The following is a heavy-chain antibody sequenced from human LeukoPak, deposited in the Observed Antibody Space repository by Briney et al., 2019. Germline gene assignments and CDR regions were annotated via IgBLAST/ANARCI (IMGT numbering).Heavy chain of an antibody. V-gene: IGHV3-30*18. D-gene: IGHD5-18*01. CDR1: GFTFSSYG. CDR2: ISYDGSNK. Sequence: GGSLRLSCAASGFTFSSYGMHWVRQAPGKGLEWVAVISYDGSNKYYADSVKGRFTISRDNSKNTLYLQMNSLRAEDTAVYYCAKEDTAMAAFDHWGQGTLVTVSS. J-gene: IGHJ4*02. CDR3: AKEDTAMAAFDH.